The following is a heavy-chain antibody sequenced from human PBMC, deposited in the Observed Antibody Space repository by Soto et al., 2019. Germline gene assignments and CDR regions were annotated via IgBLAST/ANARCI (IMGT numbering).Heavy chain of an antibody. J-gene: IGHJ4*02. CDR1: GFTFSSYA. D-gene: IGHD6-6*01. CDR3: AKDLVLYSSSSPHYFDY. CDR2: ISGSGGST. Sequence: EVQLLESGGGLVQPGGSLRLSCAAYGFTFSSYAMSWVRQAPGKGLECISVISGSGGSTYYADSVKGRFTISRDNSKNTLYLQMNSLRAEDSATYYCAKDLVLYSSSSPHYFDYWGQGSLVTVSS. V-gene: IGHV3-23*01.